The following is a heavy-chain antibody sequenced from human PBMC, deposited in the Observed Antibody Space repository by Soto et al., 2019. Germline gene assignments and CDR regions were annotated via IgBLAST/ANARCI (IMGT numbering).Heavy chain of an antibody. J-gene: IGHJ6*02. CDR1: GGSISSSNW. V-gene: IGHV4-4*02. CDR3: ARSYDFWCGYWRVAGGYGMDV. CDR2: IYHSGST. Sequence: QVQLQESGPGLVKPSGTLSLTCAVSGGSISSSNWWSWVRQPPGKGLEWIGEIYHSGSTNYNPSRKSRVTRSVDKYKNQFSLKLSSVTAADTAVYYCARSYDFWCGYWRVAGGYGMDVWGQGTTVTVSS. D-gene: IGHD3-3*01.